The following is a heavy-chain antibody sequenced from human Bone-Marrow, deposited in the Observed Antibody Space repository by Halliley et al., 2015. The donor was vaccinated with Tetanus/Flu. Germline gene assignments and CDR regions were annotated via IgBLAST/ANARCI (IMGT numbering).Heavy chain of an antibody. V-gene: IGHV3-21*01. Sequence: LEWVSSISGPSSSIYSADTVKGRFTISRDNAKNSLFLQMDSPRAEDTAVYYCTRERELYFDCWGQGSLVTVSS. J-gene: IGHJ4*02. CDR3: TRERELYFDC. D-gene: IGHD1-7*01. CDR2: ISGPSSSI.